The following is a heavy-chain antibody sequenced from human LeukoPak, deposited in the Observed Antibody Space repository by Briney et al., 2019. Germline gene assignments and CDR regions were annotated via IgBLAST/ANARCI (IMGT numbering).Heavy chain of an antibody. V-gene: IGHV3-21*01. CDR2: ISTGGTYI. CDR3: AREAGGFDY. CDR1: GFTFTTYY. D-gene: IGHD3-10*01. Sequence: GGSLTLSCAASGFTFTTYYTNWVRHAPGKGLEWVSCISTGGTYIYCPDSVKCRFTISRDNAKNSLYLQMNSLRAEDTAVYYCAREAGGFDYWGQGTLVTVSS. J-gene: IGHJ4*02.